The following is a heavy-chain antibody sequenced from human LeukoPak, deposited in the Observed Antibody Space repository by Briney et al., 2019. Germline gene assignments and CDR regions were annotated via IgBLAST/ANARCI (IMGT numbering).Heavy chain of an antibody. D-gene: IGHD2-15*01. Sequence: GGSLRLSCAASGFTFDTYTMNWVRQAPGTGLEWVSYIDTTSTTMYYADSVKGRFTISRDNAKNSLYLQMNSLRVEDTAVYYCTRGLVVVGKYFQHWGKGTLVTVS. J-gene: IGHJ1*01. V-gene: IGHV3-48*01. CDR2: IDTTSTTM. CDR1: GFTFDTYT. CDR3: TRGLVVVGKYFQH.